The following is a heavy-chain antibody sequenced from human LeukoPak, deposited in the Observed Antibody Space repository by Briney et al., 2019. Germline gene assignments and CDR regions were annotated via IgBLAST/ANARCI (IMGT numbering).Heavy chain of an antibody. CDR2: IYYSGST. D-gene: IGHD3-22*01. CDR3: ARVGDNYDRSGYYFDY. J-gene: IGHJ4*02. CDR1: GGSISSYY. V-gene: IGHV4-59*01. Sequence: PSETLSLTCIVSGGSISSYYWTWMRQPPGKGLEWIGYIYYSGSTKYNPSLKSRVTISVDTSKNQFSLNLSSVTAADTAVYYCARVGDNYDRSGYYFDYWGQGTLVTVSS.